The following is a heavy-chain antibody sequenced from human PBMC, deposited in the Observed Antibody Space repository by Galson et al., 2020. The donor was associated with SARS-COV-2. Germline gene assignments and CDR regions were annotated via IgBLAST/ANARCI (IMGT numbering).Heavy chain of an antibody. J-gene: IGHJ4*02. CDR2: ICYDNSKT. Sequence: GESLKISCTASGYTFTSYGIHWVRQAPGKGLEWMAFICYDNSKTNYAHYLQGRFTITTDNSTNTVYLQMSSLTSDDTAVYYCAKDRWIVGGGGMYYFDCWGQGTLVTVSS. CDR1: GYTFTSYG. CDR3: AKDRWIVGGGGMYYFDC. V-gene: IGHV3-30*02. D-gene: IGHD2-15*01.